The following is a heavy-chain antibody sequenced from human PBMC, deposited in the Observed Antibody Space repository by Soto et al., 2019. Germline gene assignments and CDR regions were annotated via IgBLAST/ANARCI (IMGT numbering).Heavy chain of an antibody. Sequence: GGSLRLSCAASGFTFSSYSMNWVRQAPGKGLEWVSSISSSSSYIYYADSVKGRFTISRDNAKNSLYLQMNSLRAEDTAVYYCARERDIAARLNWFDPWGQGTLVTVSS. J-gene: IGHJ5*02. D-gene: IGHD6-6*01. CDR2: ISSSSSYI. CDR1: GFTFSSYS. CDR3: ARERDIAARLNWFDP. V-gene: IGHV3-21*01.